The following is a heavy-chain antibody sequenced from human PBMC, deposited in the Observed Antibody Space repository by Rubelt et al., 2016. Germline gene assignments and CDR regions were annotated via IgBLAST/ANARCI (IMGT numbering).Heavy chain of an antibody. Sequence: EVQLLESGGGLVQPGGSLRLSCAASGFTFSNTAMTWVRQATGRGLEWVSGISGSGVGPYYADSVKGRFTISRDNAKDTLYLQMNGLGADETAVYYCATGWGPWDFDLWGRGTLVTVSS. CDR2: ISGSGVGP. J-gene: IGHJ2*01. V-gene: IGHV3-23*01. CDR3: ATGWGPWDFDL. D-gene: IGHD6-19*01. CDR1: GFTFSNTA.